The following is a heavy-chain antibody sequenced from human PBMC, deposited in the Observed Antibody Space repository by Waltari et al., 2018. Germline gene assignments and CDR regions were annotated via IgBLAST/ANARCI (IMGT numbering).Heavy chain of an antibody. D-gene: IGHD4-17*01. J-gene: IGHJ3*02. CDR1: GYTFTGYY. CDR2: INPNSGGT. V-gene: IGHV1-2*04. Sequence: QVQLVQSGAEVKKPGASVKVSCKASGYTFTGYYMHWVRQAPGQGLEWMGWINPNSGGTNYAQKFQGWVTMTRDTPISTAYMELSRLRSDDTAVYYCAREDYGDYAGAFDIWGQGTMVTVSS. CDR3: AREDYGDYAGAFDI.